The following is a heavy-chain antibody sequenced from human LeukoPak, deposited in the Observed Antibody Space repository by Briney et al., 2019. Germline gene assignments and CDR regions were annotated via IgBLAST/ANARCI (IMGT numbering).Heavy chain of an antibody. CDR2: ISAYNGNT. D-gene: IGHD2-15*01. J-gene: IGHJ4*02. V-gene: IGHV1-18*04. CDR3: LRDRAGIRYCSGGSCYFAFDY. Sequence: ASVKVSCKASGYTFTSYGISWVRQAPGQGLEWMGWISAYNGNTNYAQNLQGRVTMTTDTSTSTVYMELRSLRSDDTAVYYCLRDRAGIRYCSGGSCYFAFDYWGQGTLVTVSS. CDR1: GYTFTSYG.